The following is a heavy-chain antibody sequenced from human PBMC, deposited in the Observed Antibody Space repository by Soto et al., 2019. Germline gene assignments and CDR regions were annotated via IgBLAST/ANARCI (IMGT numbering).Heavy chain of an antibody. D-gene: IGHD1-1*01. Sequence: ETLSLTCNVSGGSMTTGSYCWSWIRQPPGKGLEWIGYVFRSGSVNYSPSFKSRVTISIDTSKNQFSLMLKSVTAADTAVYFCARARNRYFDYWGQGALVTVSS. V-gene: IGHV4-61*01. CDR1: GGSMTTGSYC. CDR3: ARARNRYFDY. CDR2: VFRSGSV. J-gene: IGHJ4*02.